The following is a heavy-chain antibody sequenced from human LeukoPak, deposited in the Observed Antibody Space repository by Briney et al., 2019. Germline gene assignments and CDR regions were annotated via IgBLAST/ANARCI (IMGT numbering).Heavy chain of an antibody. CDR1: GGSISGYY. J-gene: IGHJ4*02. V-gene: IGHV4-59*01. CDR2: IYYSGST. CDR3: ARESLKFDY. Sequence: SETLSLTCTVSGGSISGYYWSWIRQPPGKGLEWIGYIYYSGSTNYNPSLKSRVTISIDTSKNQFSLKLSSVTAADTAVYYCARESLKFDYWGQGTLVTVSS.